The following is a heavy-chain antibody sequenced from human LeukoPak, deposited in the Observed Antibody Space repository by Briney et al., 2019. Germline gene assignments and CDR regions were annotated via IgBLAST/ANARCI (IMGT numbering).Heavy chain of an antibody. CDR2: ISAYNGNT. D-gene: IGHD5-24*01. V-gene: IGHV1-18*01. CDR1: GYTFTSYG. J-gene: IGHJ4*02. Sequence: GESLKISCKASGYTFTSYGISWVRQAPGQGLEWMGWISAYNGNTNYAQKLQGRVTMTTDTSTGTAYMELRSLRSDDTAVYYCARDSAVATIEFDYWGQGTLVTVSS. CDR3: ARDSAVATIEFDY.